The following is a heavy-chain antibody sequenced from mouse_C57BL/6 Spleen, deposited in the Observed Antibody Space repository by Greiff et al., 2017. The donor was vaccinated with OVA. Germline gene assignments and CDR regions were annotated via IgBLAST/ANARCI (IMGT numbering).Heavy chain of an antibody. CDR2: INPSTGGT. J-gene: IGHJ2*01. CDR3: ARLGYYGSSGHFDY. V-gene: IGHV1-42*01. D-gene: IGHD1-1*01. CDR1: GYSFTGYY. Sequence: EVQLQESGPELVKPGASVKISCKASGYSFTGYYMNWVKQSPEKSLEWIGEINPSTGGTTYNQKFKAKATLTVDKSSSTAYMQLKSLTSEDSAVYYCARLGYYGSSGHFDYWGQGTTLTVSS.